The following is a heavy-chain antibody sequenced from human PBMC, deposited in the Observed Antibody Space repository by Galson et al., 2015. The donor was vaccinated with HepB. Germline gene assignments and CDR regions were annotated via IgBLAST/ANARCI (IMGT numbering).Heavy chain of an antibody. J-gene: IGHJ5*02. V-gene: IGHV1-2*02. D-gene: IGHD3-3*02. Sequence: SVKVSCKASGFIFIDYYIDWVRQAPGQGLEWMGWINPNSGDTYSAQKFQGRVTMTRDTSISTAYMELSRLTSDDTAVYYCARVPFVAAALSWIDPCGPLTLVTAPS. CDR2: INPNSGDT. CDR1: GFIFIDYY. CDR3: ARVPFVAAALSWIDP.